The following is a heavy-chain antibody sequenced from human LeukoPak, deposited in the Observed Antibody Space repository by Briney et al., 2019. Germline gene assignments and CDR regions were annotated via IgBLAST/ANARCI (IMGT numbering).Heavy chain of an antibody. Sequence: SSETLSLTCTVSGGSISSYYWSWIRQPPGKGLEWIGYIYYSGSTNYNPSLKSRVTISVDTSKNQFSLKLSSVTAADTAVYYCANIAAAGYWYFDLWGRGTLVTVSS. D-gene: IGHD6-13*01. CDR2: IYYSGST. V-gene: IGHV4-59*01. CDR3: ANIAAAGYWYFDL. J-gene: IGHJ2*01. CDR1: GGSISSYY.